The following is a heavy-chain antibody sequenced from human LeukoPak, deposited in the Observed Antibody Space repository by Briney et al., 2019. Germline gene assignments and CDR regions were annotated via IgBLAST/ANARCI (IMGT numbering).Heavy chain of an antibody. D-gene: IGHD3-10*01. CDR1: GFTVSSSY. CDR3: ARTILLKAFDI. CDR2: IHSGGYT. V-gene: IGHV3-66*01. J-gene: IGHJ3*02. Sequence: PGGSLRLSCAASGFTVSSSYMSWVRQAPGKGLEWVSVIHSGGYTYYADSVKGRFTISRDNSKNTLYLQMNSLRAEDTAVYYCARTILLKAFDIWGQGTTVTVSS.